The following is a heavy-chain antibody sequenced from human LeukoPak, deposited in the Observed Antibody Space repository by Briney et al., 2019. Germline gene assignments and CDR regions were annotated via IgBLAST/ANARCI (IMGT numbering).Heavy chain of an antibody. V-gene: IGHV4-59*01. CDR3: ARSISGYYFSSFDY. D-gene: IGHD3-22*01. CDR1: GGSNSSSY. Sequence: PSETLSLTCTVSGGSNSSSYWSWIRQPPGKGLEWIGYIYYSGSTNCNPSLKSRVTISVDTSKNQFSLKLSSVTAADTAVYYCARSISGYYFSSFDYWGQGTLVTVSS. CDR2: IYYSGST. J-gene: IGHJ4*02.